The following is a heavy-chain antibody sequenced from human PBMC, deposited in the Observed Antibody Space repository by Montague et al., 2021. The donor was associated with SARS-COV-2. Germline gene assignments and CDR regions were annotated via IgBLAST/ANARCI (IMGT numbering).Heavy chain of an antibody. Sequence: SETLSLTCTVSGDSVSSTTYYWAWIRQPPGKGLEYIGTIYYSGSSYYNLSLKSRVAMSVDTSKNQFSLKLDSVTAADTAVYYCARVGGGRTFYYWGQGILVTVSS. CDR2: IYYSGSS. J-gene: IGHJ4*02. V-gene: IGHV4-39*07. CDR3: ARVGGGRTFYY. CDR1: GDSVSSTTYY. D-gene: IGHD3-16*01.